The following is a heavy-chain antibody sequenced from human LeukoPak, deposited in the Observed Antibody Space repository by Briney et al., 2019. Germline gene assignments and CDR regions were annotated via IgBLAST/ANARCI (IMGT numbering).Heavy chain of an antibody. CDR2: INPNSGGT. J-gene: IGHJ4*02. Sequence: GASVKVSCKASGYTFTGYYMHWARQAPGQGLEWMGWINPNSGGTNYAQKFQGRVTMTRDTSISTAYMELSRLRSDDTAVYYCARIYYYDSSGYSSYDYWGQGTLVTVSS. CDR3: ARIYYYDSSGYSSYDY. D-gene: IGHD3-22*01. CDR1: GYTFTGYY. V-gene: IGHV1-2*02.